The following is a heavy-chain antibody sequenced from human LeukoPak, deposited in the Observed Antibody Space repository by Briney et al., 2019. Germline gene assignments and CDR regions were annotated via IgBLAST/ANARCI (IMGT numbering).Heavy chain of an antibody. CDR2: IHPSGST. Sequence: SETLSLTCVASDYSISSGYFWGWIRQPAGKGLEWIGRIHPSGSTNYNPSLKSRVAISVDTSKNQFSLNLGSVTAADTAVYYCARAVVWLPFDYWGQGTLVTVSS. CDR1: DYSISSGYF. D-gene: IGHD2-15*01. CDR3: ARAVVWLPFDY. V-gene: IGHV4-38-2*01. J-gene: IGHJ4*02.